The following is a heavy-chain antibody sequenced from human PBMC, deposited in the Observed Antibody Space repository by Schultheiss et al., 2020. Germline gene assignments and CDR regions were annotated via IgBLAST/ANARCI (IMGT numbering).Heavy chain of an antibody. Sequence: SETLSLTCTVSGGSISSSSYYWGWIRQPPGKGLEWIGSIYTSGSTNYNPSLKSRVTMSVDTSKNQFSLKLSSVTAADTAVYYCARDMNDFWSGYDAFDIWGQGTMVTVSS. J-gene: IGHJ3*02. V-gene: IGHV4-39*07. CDR3: ARDMNDFWSGYDAFDI. CDR1: GGSISSSSYY. CDR2: IYTSGST. D-gene: IGHD3-3*01.